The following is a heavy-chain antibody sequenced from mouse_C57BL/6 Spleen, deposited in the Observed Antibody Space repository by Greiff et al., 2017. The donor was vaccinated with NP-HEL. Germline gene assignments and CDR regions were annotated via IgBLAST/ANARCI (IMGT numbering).Heavy chain of an antibody. V-gene: IGHV1-76*01. CDR2: IYPGSGNT. D-gene: IGHD2-4*01. J-gene: IGHJ4*01. Sequence: QVQLQQSGAELVRPGASVKLSCKASGYTFTDYYINWVKQRPGQGLEWIARIYPGSGNTYYNEKFKGKATLTAEKSSSTAYMQLSSLTSEDSAVYFCARTVYYDYDGDYYAMDYWGQGTSVTVSS. CDR3: ARTVYYDYDGDYYAMDY. CDR1: GYTFTDYY.